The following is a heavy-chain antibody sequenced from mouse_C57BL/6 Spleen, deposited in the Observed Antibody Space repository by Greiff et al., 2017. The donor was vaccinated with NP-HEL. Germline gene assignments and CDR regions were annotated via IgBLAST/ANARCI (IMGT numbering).Heavy chain of an antibody. J-gene: IGHJ4*01. CDR2: ISSGSSTI. Sequence: EVMLVESGGGLVKPGGSLKLSCAASGFTFSDYGMHWVRQAPEKGLEWVAYISSGSSTIYYADTVKGRFTISRDNAKNTLFLQMTSLRSEDTAMYYCAIDGCGGAMDYWGQGTSVTVSS. V-gene: IGHV5-17*01. D-gene: IGHD2-3*01. CDR3: AIDGCGGAMDY. CDR1: GFTFSDYG.